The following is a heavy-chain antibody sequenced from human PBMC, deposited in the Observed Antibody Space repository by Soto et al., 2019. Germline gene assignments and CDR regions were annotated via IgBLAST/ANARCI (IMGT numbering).Heavy chain of an antibody. J-gene: IGHJ6*01. CDR2: IYPGDSDT. CDR1: VGRVTRYW. V-gene: IGHV5-51*01. Sequence: GAAQTSSGERCVGRVTRYWSCWERQMPGKGLEWMGFIYPGDSDTRYSPSFQGQVTISADKSISTAYLQWGSLKASDTAMYYCARLGDYYDSSGSGYYGTDVWGQGTTVTVS. CDR3: ARLGDYYDSSGSGYYGTDV. D-gene: IGHD3-22*01.